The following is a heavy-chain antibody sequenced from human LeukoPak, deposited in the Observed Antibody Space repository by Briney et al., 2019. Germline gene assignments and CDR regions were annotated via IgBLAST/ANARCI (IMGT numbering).Heavy chain of an antibody. CDR2: IIPIFDTA. CDR3: ARDYCSSTSCYPVDDY. D-gene: IGHD2-2*01. Sequence: SVKVSCKASVGTFSSYAISWVRQAPGQGLEWMGRIIPIFDTANYAQKFQGRVTITTDESTSTAYMELSSLRSEDTAVYYCARDYCSSTSCYPVDDYWGQGTLVTVSS. CDR1: VGTFSSYA. V-gene: IGHV1-69*05. J-gene: IGHJ4*02.